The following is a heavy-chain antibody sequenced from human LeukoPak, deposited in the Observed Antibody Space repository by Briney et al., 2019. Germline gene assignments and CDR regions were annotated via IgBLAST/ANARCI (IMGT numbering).Heavy chain of an antibody. Sequence: ASMKVSCKASGGTFSSYAISWVRQAPGQGLEWMGGIIPIFGTANYAQKFQGRVTITADESTSTAYMELSSLRSEDTAVYYCASTIFGVVTIDYYYYYYMDVWGKGTTVTVSS. CDR1: GGTFSSYA. CDR3: ASTIFGVVTIDYYYYYYMDV. V-gene: IGHV1-69*13. D-gene: IGHD3-3*01. J-gene: IGHJ6*03. CDR2: IIPIFGTA.